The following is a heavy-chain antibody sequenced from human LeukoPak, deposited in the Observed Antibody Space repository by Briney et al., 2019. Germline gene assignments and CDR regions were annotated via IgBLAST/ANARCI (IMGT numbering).Heavy chain of an antibody. CDR2: IKQDGSEK. V-gene: IGHV3-7*03. CDR3: ARARGAAAALEVDY. Sequence: PGGSLRLSCAASGFTFSSYWMTWVRQAPGKGLEWVANIKQDGSEKYSVDSVKGRFTISRDNAKNSLYLQMNSLRAEDTAVYYCARARGAAAALEVDYWGQGTLVTVSS. D-gene: IGHD6-13*01. J-gene: IGHJ4*02. CDR1: GFTFSSYW.